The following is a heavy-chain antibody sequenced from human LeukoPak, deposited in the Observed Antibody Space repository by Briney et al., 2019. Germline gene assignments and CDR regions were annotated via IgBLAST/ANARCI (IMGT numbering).Heavy chain of an antibody. CDR2: INPNSAGT. V-gene: IGHV1-2*02. CDR1: GYTFTAYY. Sequence: ASVKVSFKASGYTFTAYYMHWVRQAPGQGLEWMGWINPNSAGTNYAPKFQGRVTMTRATSISTAYMELSRLRSDDTAVYYCARGFCTSTTCYYFDYWGQGTLVTVSS. CDR3: ARGFCTSTTCYYFDY. J-gene: IGHJ4*02. D-gene: IGHD2-2*01.